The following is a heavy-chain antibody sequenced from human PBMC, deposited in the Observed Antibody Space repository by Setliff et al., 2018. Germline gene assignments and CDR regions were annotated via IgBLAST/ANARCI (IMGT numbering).Heavy chain of an antibody. V-gene: IGHV3-23*03. CDR1: GLTFSSDA. CDR3: VKDVVGYSSTWPKRDYFDY. D-gene: IGHD6-13*01. Sequence: GGSLRLSCAASGLTFSSDAMTWVRQTPGKGLEWVSVISSDGSSIYYADSVKGRFTISRDNSKKTLYLQMNSLRAEDTAVYYCVKDVVGYSSTWPKRDYFDYWGQGTLVTVSS. CDR2: ISSDGSSI. J-gene: IGHJ4*02.